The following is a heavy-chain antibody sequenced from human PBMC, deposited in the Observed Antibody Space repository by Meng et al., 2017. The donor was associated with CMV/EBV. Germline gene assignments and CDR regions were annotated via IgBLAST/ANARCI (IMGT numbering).Heavy chain of an antibody. D-gene: IGHD2-2*01. J-gene: IGHJ6*02. CDR2: INHSGST. V-gene: IGHV4-34*01. Sequence: GSLRLSCAVYGGSFSGYYWSWIRQPPGKGLGWIGEINHSGSTNYNPSLKSRVTISVDTSKNQFSLKLSSVTAADTAVYYCASSLRYCSSTSCSHNGGVDVWGQGTTVTVSS. CDR3: ASSLRYCSSTSCSHNGGVDV. CDR1: GGSFSGYY.